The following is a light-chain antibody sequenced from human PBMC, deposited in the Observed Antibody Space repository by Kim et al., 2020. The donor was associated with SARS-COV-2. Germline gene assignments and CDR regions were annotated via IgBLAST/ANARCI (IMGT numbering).Light chain of an antibody. V-gene: IGKV3-15*01. CDR2: GAS. CDR3: QQYNNWPLT. Sequence: DIVMTQSPSTLSVSAGERATLSCRASQSVSSNLAWYQQKPGQAPRLLIYGASTRATGIPGRFSGSGSGTEFTLTISSLQSEDFAVYYCQQYNNWPLTFGGGTKVDIK. J-gene: IGKJ4*01. CDR1: QSVSSN.